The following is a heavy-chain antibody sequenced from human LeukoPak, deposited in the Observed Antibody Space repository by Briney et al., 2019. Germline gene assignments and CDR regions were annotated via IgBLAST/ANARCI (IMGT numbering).Heavy chain of an antibody. CDR1: GYSISSGYY. J-gene: IGHJ6*03. Sequence: SETLSLTCTVSGYSISSGYYWGWIRQPPGKGLEWIGSIYHSGSTYYNPSLKSRVTISVDTSKNQFSLKLSSVTAADTAVYYCARLRDGYNSSYYYYMDVWGKGTTVTVSS. V-gene: IGHV4-38-2*02. CDR2: IYHSGST. D-gene: IGHD5-24*01. CDR3: ARLRDGYNSSYYYYMDV.